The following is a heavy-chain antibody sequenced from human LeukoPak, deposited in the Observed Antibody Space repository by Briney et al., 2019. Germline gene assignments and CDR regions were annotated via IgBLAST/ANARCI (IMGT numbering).Heavy chain of an antibody. CDR2: ISSSSSYI. D-gene: IGHD2/OR15-2a*01. J-gene: IGHJ6*02. Sequence: GGSLRLSCAASGFTFSSYSMNWVRQAPGKGLEWVSSISSSSSYIYYADSVKGRFTISRDNAKNSLYLQMNSLRAEDTAVYYCARSIIIVPNTSYYYYYMDVWGQGTTVTVSS. V-gene: IGHV3-21*01. CDR3: ARSIIIVPNTSYYYYYMDV. CDR1: GFTFSSYS.